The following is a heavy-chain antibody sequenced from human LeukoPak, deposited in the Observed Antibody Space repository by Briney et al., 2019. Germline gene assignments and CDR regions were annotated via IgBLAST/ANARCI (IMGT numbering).Heavy chain of an antibody. CDR1: GFTFSSYG. Sequence: PGGSLRLSCAASGFTFSSYGVHWVRQAPGKGLEWVAVISNDGRNKNYADSVRGRFTISRDNAKNSLYLQMNSLRAEDTAVYYCAAVIDYWGQGTLVTVSS. CDR2: ISNDGRNK. CDR3: AAVIDY. J-gene: IGHJ4*02. V-gene: IGHV3-30*14.